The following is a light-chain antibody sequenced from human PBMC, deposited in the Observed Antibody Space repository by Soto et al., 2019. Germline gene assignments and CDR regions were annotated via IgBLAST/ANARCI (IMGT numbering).Light chain of an antibody. V-gene: IGLV2-8*01. CDR1: SSDVGGYNY. Sequence: QSVLTQPRPVSGSPGQSVAISCTGTSSDVGGYNYVSWYQQHPGKAPKLMIYEVNKRPSGVPDRFSGSKSGNTASLTVSGLQAEDEADYYCSSYAGSSNVFGTGTKVTVL. CDR3: SSYAGSSNV. CDR2: EVN. J-gene: IGLJ1*01.